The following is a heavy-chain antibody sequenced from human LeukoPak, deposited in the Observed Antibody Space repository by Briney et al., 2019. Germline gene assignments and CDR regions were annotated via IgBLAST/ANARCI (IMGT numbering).Heavy chain of an antibody. D-gene: IGHD6-19*01. CDR3: ARAANIAVAGTVPLDY. CDR2: ISDGGGST. CDR1: GFTFSSHA. V-gene: IGHV3-23*01. J-gene: IGHJ4*02. Sequence: GGSLRLSCAASGFTFSSHAMSWVRQAPGKGLEWVSIISDGGGSTYYADSVKGRFTVSRDNSKNTLYLQMNSLRAEDTAVYYCARAANIAVAGTVPLDYWGQGTLVTVSS.